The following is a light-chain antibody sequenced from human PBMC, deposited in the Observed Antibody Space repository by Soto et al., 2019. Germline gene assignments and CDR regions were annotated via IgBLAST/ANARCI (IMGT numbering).Light chain of an antibody. J-gene: IGLJ2*01. CDR1: SSDVGGYNY. V-gene: IGLV2-14*01. Sequence: QSVLTQPASVSGSPGQSITISCTGTSSDVGGYNYVSWYQQHPGKAPKLMIYEVSNRPSGVSNRFSGSKSGNTASLTISGLQAEYEADYYCSSYTSSSTVVFGGGTKVTVL. CDR3: SSYTSSSTVV. CDR2: EVS.